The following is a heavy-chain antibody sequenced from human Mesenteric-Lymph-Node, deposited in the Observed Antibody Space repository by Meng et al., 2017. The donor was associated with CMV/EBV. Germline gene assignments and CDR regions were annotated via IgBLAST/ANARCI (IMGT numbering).Heavy chain of an antibody. D-gene: IGHD3-3*01. CDR3: ARDGPADYYDFWSGYQTLWYFDY. V-gene: IGHV1-2*02. J-gene: IGHJ4*02. Sequence: YYMHWVRQAPGQGLEWMGWINPNSGGTNYAQKFQGRVTMTRDTSISTAYMELSRLRSDDTAVYYCARDGPADYYDFWSGYQTLWYFDYWGQGTLVTVSS. CDR2: INPNSGGT. CDR1: YY.